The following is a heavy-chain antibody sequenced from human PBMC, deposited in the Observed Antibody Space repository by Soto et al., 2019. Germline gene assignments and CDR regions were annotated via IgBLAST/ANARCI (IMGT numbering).Heavy chain of an antibody. J-gene: IGHJ4*02. Sequence: VGFLRLSCAASGFTFSSYAMSWVRQAPGKGLEWVSAISGSGGSTYYADSVKGRFTISRDNSKNTLYLQMNSLRAEDTAVYYRAKDVEVITYYFDYWGQGTLVTVSS. CDR1: GFTFSSYA. D-gene: IGHD3-22*01. CDR2: ISGSGGST. V-gene: IGHV3-23*01. CDR3: AKDVEVITYYFDY.